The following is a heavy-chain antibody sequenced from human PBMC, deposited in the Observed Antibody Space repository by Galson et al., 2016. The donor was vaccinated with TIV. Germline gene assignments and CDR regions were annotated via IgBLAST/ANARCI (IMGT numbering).Heavy chain of an antibody. Sequence: SVKVSCKASGYTFGNYGISWMRQAPGQGLEWVGWISASNGDTNYARKFQGSITMTKDTFTSTDFMELRSLRSEDTAVFYCARESDCSSGTCYSRAFDDWGQGTPVTVSS. CDR1: GYTFGNYG. J-gene: IGHJ4*02. V-gene: IGHV1-18*04. CDR2: ISASNGDT. CDR3: ARESDCSSGTCYSRAFDD. D-gene: IGHD2-2*02.